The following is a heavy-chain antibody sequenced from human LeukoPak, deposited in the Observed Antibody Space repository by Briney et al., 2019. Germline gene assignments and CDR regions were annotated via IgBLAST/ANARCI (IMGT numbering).Heavy chain of an antibody. Sequence: GGSLRLSCAASGFTFSSYSMNWVRQAPGKGLEWVSSISSSSSYIYYADSVKGRFTISRDNAKNSLYLQMNSLRAEDTAVYYCARAVVVAATQTFDYWGQGTLVTVSS. D-gene: IGHD2-15*01. CDR3: ARAVVVAATQTFDY. J-gene: IGHJ4*02. CDR2: ISSSSSYI. CDR1: GFTFSSYS. V-gene: IGHV3-21*04.